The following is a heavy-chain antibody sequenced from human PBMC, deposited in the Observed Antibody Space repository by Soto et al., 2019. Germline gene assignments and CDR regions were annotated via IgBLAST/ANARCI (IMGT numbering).Heavy chain of an antibody. CDR3: ARAPVGLETISQFEY. CDR1: GDSVSSVGFR. Sequence: SETLSLTCTVSGDSVSSVGFRWAWLRRPPGKCLEWIGYIYNGGSTYYRPSLESRMHMSLDETRNHYSLRLTSLTAADTAVYFCARAPVGLETISQFEYWGQGKLVRVSS. CDR2: IYNGGST. V-gene: IGHV4-30-4*01. J-gene: IGHJ4*02. D-gene: IGHD1-1*01.